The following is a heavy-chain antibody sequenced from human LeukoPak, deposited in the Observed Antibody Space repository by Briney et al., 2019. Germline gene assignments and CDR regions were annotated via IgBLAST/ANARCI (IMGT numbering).Heavy chain of an antibody. Sequence: ASVKVSCKASGGTFSSYAISWVRQAPGQGLEWMGGIIPIFGTANYAQKFQGRVTFTRDTSASTAYMELSSLRSEDTAVYYCARGPGITGTAPGLDVWGQGTTVTVSS. D-gene: IGHD1-7*01. J-gene: IGHJ6*02. CDR3: ARGPGITGTAPGLDV. V-gene: IGHV1-69*05. CDR1: GGTFSSYA. CDR2: IIPIFGTA.